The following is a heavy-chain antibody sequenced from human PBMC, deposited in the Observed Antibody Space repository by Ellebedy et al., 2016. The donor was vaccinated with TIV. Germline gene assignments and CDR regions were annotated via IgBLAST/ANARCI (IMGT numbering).Heavy chain of an antibody. Sequence: GESLKISXAAPGFTFSWYWMSWVRQAPGKGLEWVANIKQDGSERYYGDSVKGRFTISRDNAQGSLYLQMNSLRAEDTAVYFCAKGTGTTNYRDHRFDFWGRGTMVTVSS. CDR2: IKQDGSER. V-gene: IGHV3-7*02. J-gene: IGHJ3*01. D-gene: IGHD1-7*01. CDR1: GFTFSWYW. CDR3: AKGTGTTNYRDHRFDF.